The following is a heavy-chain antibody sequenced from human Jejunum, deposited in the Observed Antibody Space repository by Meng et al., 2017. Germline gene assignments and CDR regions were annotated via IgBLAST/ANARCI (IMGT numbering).Heavy chain of an antibody. CDR3: ARAARYSRDY. D-gene: IGHD2-15*01. CDR2: IDEDGNKK. CDR1: GFTFSSYW. J-gene: IGHJ4*02. Sequence: GESLKISCSASGFTFSSYWMSWVRQAPGRGLEWVASIDEDGNKKTYVDSVNGRFTISRDNARNSLFLQMNSLRVEDTAVFYCARAARYSRDYWGQGTLVTVS. V-gene: IGHV3-7*01.